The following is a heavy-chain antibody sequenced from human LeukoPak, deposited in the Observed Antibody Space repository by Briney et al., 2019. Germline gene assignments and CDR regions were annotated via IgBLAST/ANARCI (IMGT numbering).Heavy chain of an antibody. Sequence: QSGGSLRLSCAASGFTVSNNYMSWVRQAPGKGLEWVSVIYSGGSTYYADSVQGRFTISRGNSKNTLYVQMNSLRAEDTAVYYCARGDSSGYYYVVWGQGTLVTVSS. CDR3: ARGDSSGYYYVV. CDR1: GFTVSNNY. J-gene: IGHJ4*02. V-gene: IGHV3-53*01. D-gene: IGHD3-22*01. CDR2: IYSGGST.